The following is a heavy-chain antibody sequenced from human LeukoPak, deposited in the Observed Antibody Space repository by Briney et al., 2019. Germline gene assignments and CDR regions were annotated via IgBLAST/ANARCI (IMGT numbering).Heavy chain of an antibody. V-gene: IGHV4-34*01. J-gene: IGHJ5*02. CDR3: ARHQRYCSSTSCYNWFDP. CDR1: GGSFSGYY. CDR2: INHSGST. D-gene: IGHD2-2*01. Sequence: SETLSLTCAVYGGSFSGYYWSWIRQPPGKGLEWIGEINHSGSTNYNPSLKSRVTISVDTSKNQFSLKLSSVTAADTAVYYCARHQRYCSSTSCYNWFDPWGQGTLVTVSS.